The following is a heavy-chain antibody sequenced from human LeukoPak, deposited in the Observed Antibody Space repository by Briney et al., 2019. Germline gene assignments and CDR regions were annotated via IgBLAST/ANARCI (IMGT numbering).Heavy chain of an antibody. V-gene: IGHV3-23*01. CDR3: ATSDRGYGLDI. D-gene: IGHD3-10*01. Sequence: GGSLRLSCAASGFSLRAYDLIWVRQAPGKGLDWVSIINGGGDIMMYEDSVKGRFTISRDNSKNTFYLQMNSLRVEDTAVYYCATSDRGYGLDIWGQGTMVTVSS. CDR1: GFSLRAYD. J-gene: IGHJ3*02. CDR2: INGGGDIM.